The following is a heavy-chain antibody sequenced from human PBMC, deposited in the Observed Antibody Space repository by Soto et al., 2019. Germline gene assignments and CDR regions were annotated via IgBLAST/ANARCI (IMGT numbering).Heavy chain of an antibody. V-gene: IGHV3-33*01. CDR2: IWYDGSNK. CDR1: GFTFSSYG. D-gene: IGHD6-6*01. Sequence: QVQLVESGGGVVQPGRSLRLSCAASGFTFSSYGMHWVRQAPGKGLEGVAVIWYDGSNKYYANSVKGRFTIPRDNSKNTLYLQMNSLRAEDTAEYYCARGYGDDSSSDLPPYYYYYLDVWGKGTTVTVSS. CDR3: ARGYGDDSSSDLPPYYYYYLDV. J-gene: IGHJ6*03.